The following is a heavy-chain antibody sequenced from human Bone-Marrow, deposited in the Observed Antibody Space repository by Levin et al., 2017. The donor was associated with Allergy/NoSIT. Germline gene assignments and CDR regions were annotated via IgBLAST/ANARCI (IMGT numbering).Heavy chain of an antibody. D-gene: IGHD3-10*01. CDR2: IYYIGTT. CDR3: AREQYGSGSYGWFDP. Sequence: ESLKISCAASGFPFSDYYMSWIRQPPGKGLEWIGHIYYIGTTDYNPSLKSRVTMSVDTSNNQFSLKLTSVTAADTAIYYCAREQYGSGSYGWFDPWGRGTLVTVSS. J-gene: IGHJ5*02. V-gene: IGHV4-59*01. CDR1: GFPFSDYY.